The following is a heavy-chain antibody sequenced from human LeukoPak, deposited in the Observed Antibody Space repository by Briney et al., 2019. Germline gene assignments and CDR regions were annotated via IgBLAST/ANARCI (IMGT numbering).Heavy chain of an antibody. D-gene: IGHD6-19*01. Sequence: GGSLRLSCAASGFSFRNEWMRWVRQAPGKGLEWVGRINTKSGGQTTDYAAPVKGRFTISRDDSENTLYLQMNSLKTEDTGVYYCAKDRLVHDYWGQGTLVTVSS. CDR3: AKDRLVHDY. J-gene: IGHJ4*02. CDR1: GFSFRNEW. CDR2: INTKSGGQTT. V-gene: IGHV3-15*01.